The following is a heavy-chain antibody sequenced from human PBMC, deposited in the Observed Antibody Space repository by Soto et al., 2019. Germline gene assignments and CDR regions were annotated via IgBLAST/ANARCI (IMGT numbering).Heavy chain of an antibody. CDR1: GFTFSSYG. V-gene: IGHV3-30*18. CDR3: AKDDGLWYLDY. D-gene: IGHD5-18*01. CDR2: MSYDGSNT. J-gene: IGHJ4*02. Sequence: QVHVVESGGGVVLPGRSLRLCCATSGFTFSSYGMHWVRQAPGKGLEWVAVMSYDGSNTYYGESVKGRFTISRDNSKNTLYLQMNSLRAEDTAVYYCAKDDGLWYLDYWGQGILVTVSS.